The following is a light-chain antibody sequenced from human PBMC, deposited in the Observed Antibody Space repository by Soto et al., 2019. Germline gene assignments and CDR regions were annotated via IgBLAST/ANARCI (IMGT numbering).Light chain of an antibody. CDR2: LEGSGSY. V-gene: IGLV4-60*02. Sequence: QLVLTQSSSASASLGSSVSLTCTLSSGHSSYIIAWHQQQPGKAPRYLMKLEGSGSYNKGSGVPDRFSGSSSGADRYLTISNLRFEDEADYYCETWDSNTYVFGTGTKLTVL. CDR3: ETWDSNTYV. CDR1: SGHSSYI. J-gene: IGLJ1*01.